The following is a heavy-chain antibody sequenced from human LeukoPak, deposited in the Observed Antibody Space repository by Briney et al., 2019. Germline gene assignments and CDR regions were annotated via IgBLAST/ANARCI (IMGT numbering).Heavy chain of an antibody. J-gene: IGHJ4*02. V-gene: IGHV3-33*01. CDR2: IWYDGSNK. CDR1: GXTFSSYG. D-gene: IGHD2-2*01. CDR3: ARDGYCSSTSCSVDY. Sequence: GRSLRLSCAASGXTFSSYGVHWVRQAPGKGLEWVADIWYDGSNKYYADSLKGRFTISRDNSKNTLYLQMNSLRAEDTAVYYCARDGYCSSTSCSVDYWGQGTLVTVSS.